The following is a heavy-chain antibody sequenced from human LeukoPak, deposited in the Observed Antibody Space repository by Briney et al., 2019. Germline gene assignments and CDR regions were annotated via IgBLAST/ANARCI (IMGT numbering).Heavy chain of an antibody. V-gene: IGHV4-34*01. CDR1: GGSFSGYY. Sequence: SETLSLSCAVYGGSFSGYYWSWIRQPPGKGLEWIGEINHSGSTNYNPSLKSRVTISVDTSKNQFSLKLSSVTAADTAVYYCARSREVYCSGGSCYSFYFDYWGQGTLVTVSS. D-gene: IGHD2-15*01. CDR3: ARSREVYCSGGSCYSFYFDY. J-gene: IGHJ4*02. CDR2: INHSGST.